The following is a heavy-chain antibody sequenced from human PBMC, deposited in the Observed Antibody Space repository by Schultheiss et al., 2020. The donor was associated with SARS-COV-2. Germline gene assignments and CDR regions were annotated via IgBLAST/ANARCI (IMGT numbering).Heavy chain of an antibody. J-gene: IGHJ4*02. Sequence: SETLSLTCAVSGYSISSGYYWGWIRQPPGKGLEWIGSIFHIGSTYYNPSLKSRVTISVDTSKNQFSLKLSSVTAADTAVYYCASRYSSSSGYFDYWGQGTLVTVSS. CDR1: GYSISSGYY. CDR2: IFHIGST. V-gene: IGHV4-38-2*01. D-gene: IGHD6-6*01. CDR3: ASRYSSSSGYFDY.